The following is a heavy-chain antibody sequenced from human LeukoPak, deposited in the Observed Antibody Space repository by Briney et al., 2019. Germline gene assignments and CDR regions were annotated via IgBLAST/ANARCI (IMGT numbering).Heavy chain of an antibody. CDR1: GFTFSSYS. CDR3: ARGSTGGYSGYFDY. J-gene: IGHJ4*02. CDR2: ISSRSSYI. D-gene: IGHD5-12*01. Sequence: PGGSLRLSCAASGFTFSSYSMNWVRQAPGKGLEWVSSISSRSSYIYYTDSVKGRFTTSRDNAKNPLHLQMNSLRAEDTALYYCARGSTGGYSGYFDYWGQGTLVTVSS. V-gene: IGHV3-21*01.